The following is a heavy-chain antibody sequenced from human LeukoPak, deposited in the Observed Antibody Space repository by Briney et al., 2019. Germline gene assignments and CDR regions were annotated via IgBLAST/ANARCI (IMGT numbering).Heavy chain of an antibody. Sequence: SETLSLTCAVYGGSFSGYYWSWIRQPPGKGPEWIGEINHSGSTNYNLSLKSRVTISVDTSKDQFSLKLSSVTAADTAVYYCARGTRTGDPSDYWGQGTLVTVSS. D-gene: IGHD7-27*01. CDR3: ARGTRTGDPSDY. J-gene: IGHJ4*02. V-gene: IGHV4-34*01. CDR2: INHSGST. CDR1: GGSFSGYY.